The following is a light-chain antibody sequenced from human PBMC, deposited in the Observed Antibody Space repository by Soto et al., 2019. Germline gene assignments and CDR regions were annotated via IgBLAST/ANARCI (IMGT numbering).Light chain of an antibody. V-gene: IGKV3-15*01. CDR1: QSVSRS. J-gene: IGKJ3*01. CDR3: QQYHNWPPFT. CDR2: GAS. Sequence: EIVMTQSPATLSVSPGERVTLSCRASQSVSRSLAWYQQKPGQAPRLLIYGASTRATGIPAMFSGSGSGTEFTLTISSLQSEDFAVYYCQQYHNWPPFTFGPGTKVDIK.